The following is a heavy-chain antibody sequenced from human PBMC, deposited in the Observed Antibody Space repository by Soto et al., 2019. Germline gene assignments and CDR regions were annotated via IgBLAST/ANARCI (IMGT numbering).Heavy chain of an antibody. Sequence: QVQLQESGPGLVKPSGTLSLTCAVSGGSITSSDWWSWVRQPPGKGLEWIGETSHGGSTTYNAYLKSRVTISVDKSKNQFSLKLSSVTAADTAVYYCARDGHSSGWSWGQGTLVTVSS. CDR1: GGSITSSDW. J-gene: IGHJ5*02. CDR3: ARDGHSSGWS. D-gene: IGHD6-19*01. V-gene: IGHV4-4*02. CDR2: TSHGGST.